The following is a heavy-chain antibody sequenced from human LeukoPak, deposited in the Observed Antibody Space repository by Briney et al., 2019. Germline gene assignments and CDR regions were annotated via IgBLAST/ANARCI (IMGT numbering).Heavy chain of an antibody. V-gene: IGHV3-21*01. Sequence: PGGSLRLSCAASGFTFSSYSMNWVRQAPGKGLEWVSSISSSSSYIYYADSVKGRFTISRDNAKNSLYLQMNSLRAEDTAVYYCARDYNRGAELLGWFDPWGQGTLVTVSS. CDR3: ARDYNRGAELLGWFDP. J-gene: IGHJ5*02. CDR2: ISSSSSYI. CDR1: GFTFSSYS. D-gene: IGHD3-10*01.